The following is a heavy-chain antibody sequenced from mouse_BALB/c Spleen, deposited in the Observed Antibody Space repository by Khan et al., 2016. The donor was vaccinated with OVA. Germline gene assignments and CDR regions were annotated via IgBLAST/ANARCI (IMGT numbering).Heavy chain of an antibody. V-gene: IGHV3-2*02. Sequence: EVQLVESGPGLVKPSQSLSLTCTVTGYSITSGYGWNWIRQFPGNKLEWMGYISYSGSTNYNPSLKSRISITRATSKNQFFLQLNSVTTEDTATYYCARTARIKYWGQGTTLTVSS. J-gene: IGHJ2*01. CDR1: GYSITSGYG. CDR2: ISYSGST. D-gene: IGHD1-2*01. CDR3: ARTARIKY.